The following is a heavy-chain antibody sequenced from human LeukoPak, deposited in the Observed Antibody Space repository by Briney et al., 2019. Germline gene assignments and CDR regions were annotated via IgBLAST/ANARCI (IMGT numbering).Heavy chain of an antibody. Sequence: GGSLRLSCAASGFTFSSYSMNWVRQAPGKGLEWVSSISSSSSYIYYADSVKGRFIISRDNAKNSLYLQMNSLRAEDTAMHFCARVRSGSQSYYDYHYMDVWGKGTTVTVSS. CDR1: GFTFSSYS. CDR2: ISSSSSYI. CDR3: ARVRSGSQSYYDYHYMDV. D-gene: IGHD1-26*01. J-gene: IGHJ6*03. V-gene: IGHV3-21*01.